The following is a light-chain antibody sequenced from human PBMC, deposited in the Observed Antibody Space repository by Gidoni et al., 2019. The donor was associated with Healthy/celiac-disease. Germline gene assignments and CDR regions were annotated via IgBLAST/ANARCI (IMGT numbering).Light chain of an antibody. CDR3: QQYNSQWT. V-gene: IGKV1-5*03. J-gene: IGKJ1*01. CDR1: QSISSW. Sequence: DIQMTQSPSTLSASVGDRVTITCRSSQSISSWLAWYQQRPGKAPKLLIYKSSSLESGVPSRFSSSGSGTEFTLTISSLQPDDFATYYCQQYNSQWTFGQGTKVEIK. CDR2: KSS.